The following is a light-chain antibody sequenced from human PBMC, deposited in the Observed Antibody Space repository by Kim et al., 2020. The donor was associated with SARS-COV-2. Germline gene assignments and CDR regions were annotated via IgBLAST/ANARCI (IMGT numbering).Light chain of an antibody. CDR2: GKH. CDR3: NSRDSNDNVL. CDR1: SRRSYY. J-gene: IGLJ2*01. V-gene: IGLV3-19*01. Sequence: ALGQTVRITCPGHSRRSYYATCYKKKTGQDPIFVIYGKHTRPSGIPDRFSGSSSGNTASLTITGTQAGDEADYYCNSRDSNDNVLFGGGPQLTV.